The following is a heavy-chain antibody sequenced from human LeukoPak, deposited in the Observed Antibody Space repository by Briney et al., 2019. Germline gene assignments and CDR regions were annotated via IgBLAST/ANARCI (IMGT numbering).Heavy chain of an antibody. CDR2: ISWNSGSI. V-gene: IGHV3-9*01. CDR3: ARGRWCYG. J-gene: IGHJ4*02. Sequence: GGSLRLSCAASGFTFDDYAMHWVRHAPGKGLEWVSGISWNSGSIGYADSVKGRFTISRDNAKNSLYLQMKSLRAEDTAVYYCARGRWCYGWGQGTLVTVSS. CDR1: GFTFDDYA. D-gene: IGHD2-8*02.